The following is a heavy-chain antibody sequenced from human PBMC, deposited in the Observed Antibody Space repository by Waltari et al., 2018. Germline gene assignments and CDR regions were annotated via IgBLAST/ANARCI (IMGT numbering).Heavy chain of an antibody. D-gene: IGHD6-6*01. Sequence: QLQLQESGPGLVKPSETLSLTCTVSGGSISSSSYYWGWIRQPPGKGLEWIGSIYYSGSTYYNPSLKSRVTISVDTSKNQFSLKLSSVTAADTAVYYCANSRAEPYSSSSGGAFDIWGQGTMVTVSS. CDR2: IYYSGST. J-gene: IGHJ3*02. CDR3: ANSRAEPYSSSSGGAFDI. CDR1: GGSISSSSYY. V-gene: IGHV4-39*07.